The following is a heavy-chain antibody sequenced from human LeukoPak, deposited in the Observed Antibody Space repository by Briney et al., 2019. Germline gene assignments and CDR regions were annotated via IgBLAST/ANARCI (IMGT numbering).Heavy chain of an antibody. D-gene: IGHD1-26*01. CDR2: INPNSGGT. Sequence: ASVKVSCKASGYTFTDYYIHWVRQARGQGLEWMGWINPNSGGTNSAQKFQGRVTMTRDTSISTAYMELSRLRSDDTAVYYCAREGQSYQYNWFDPWGQGTLVTVSS. CDR3: AREGQSYQYNWFDP. CDR1: GYTFTDYY. V-gene: IGHV1-2*02. J-gene: IGHJ5*02.